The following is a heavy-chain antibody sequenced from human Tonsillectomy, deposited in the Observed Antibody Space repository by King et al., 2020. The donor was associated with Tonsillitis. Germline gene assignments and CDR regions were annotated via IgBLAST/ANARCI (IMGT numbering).Heavy chain of an antibody. J-gene: IGHJ5*02. CDR1: GYTFTTYA. CDR3: ARGADVLLWFGVFAP. V-gene: IGHV1-3*01. Sequence: QLVQSGAEVKKPGASVKVSCKASGYTFTTYAMHWVRQAPGQRPEWMGWINAGNGNTKYSQKFQGRVTITMDTSASTAYMELSSLRSEDTAVYYCARGADVLLWFGVFAPWGQGTLVTVSS. D-gene: IGHD3-10*01. CDR2: INAGNGNT.